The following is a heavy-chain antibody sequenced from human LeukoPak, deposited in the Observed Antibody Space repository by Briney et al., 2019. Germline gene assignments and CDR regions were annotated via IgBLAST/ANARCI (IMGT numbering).Heavy chain of an antibody. J-gene: IGHJ6*02. D-gene: IGHD3-10*01. CDR2: ISGSGGST. CDR3: ARENNFGSGMDV. CDR1: GFTFSSYA. Sequence: GGSLRLSCAASGFTFSSYAMSWVRQAPGKGLEWVSAISGSGGSTYYADSVKGRFTISRDNSKNTPYLQMNSLRAEDTALYYCARENNFGSGMDVWGQGTTVTVSS. V-gene: IGHV3-23*01.